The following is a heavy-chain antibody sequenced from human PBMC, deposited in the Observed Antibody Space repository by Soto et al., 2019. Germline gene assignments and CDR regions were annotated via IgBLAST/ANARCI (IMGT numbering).Heavy chain of an antibody. CDR1: GDTFTSYD. V-gene: IGHV1-8*01. J-gene: IGHJ3*02. CDR3: VRLKGIAVHGIGSNTFDI. CDR2: MNPNSGNT. D-gene: IGHD6-19*01. Sequence: ASVKVSCTASGDTFTSYDINWVRQATGQGREWMGWMNPNSGNTGYAQKFKGRVTMTRNTSISTAYMELRSLRSEDTAMYYCVRLKGIAVHGIGSNTFDIWGQGTMVTVSS.